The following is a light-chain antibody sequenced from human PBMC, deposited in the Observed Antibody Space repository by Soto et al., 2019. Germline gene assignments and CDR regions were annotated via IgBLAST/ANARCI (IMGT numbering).Light chain of an antibody. CDR3: AAWDDSLNGYV. CDR1: SSNIGSNT. Sequence: QSALTQPPSASRTPGQRVAISCSGSSSNIGSNTVNWYQQLPGTAPKLLIYSNNHRPSGVPDRFSGSKSGTSASLAISGLQSEDEADYYCAAWDDSLNGYVFGPGTKVTVL. J-gene: IGLJ1*01. V-gene: IGLV1-44*01. CDR2: SNN.